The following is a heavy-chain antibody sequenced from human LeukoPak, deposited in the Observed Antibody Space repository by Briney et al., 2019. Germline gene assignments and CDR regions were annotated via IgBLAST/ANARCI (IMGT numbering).Heavy chain of an antibody. CDR1: GASVSSDNYY. J-gene: IGHJ3*02. V-gene: IGHV4-39*07. Sequence: PSETLSLTCIASGASVSSDNYYWGWIRQPPGKGLEWIGNIYISGTTSYNPALRSRVTISVDTSKNQFSLKLTSVTAADTAVYYCASSVELATLGDDAFANWGQGTRVTVSS. CDR2: IYISGTT. CDR3: ASSVELATLGDDAFAN. D-gene: IGHD1-1*01.